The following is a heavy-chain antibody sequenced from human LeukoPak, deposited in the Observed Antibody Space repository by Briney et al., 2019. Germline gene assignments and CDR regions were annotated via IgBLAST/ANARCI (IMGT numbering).Heavy chain of an antibody. CDR3: ARSVPSIHYYYYMDV. V-gene: IGHV4-39*01. J-gene: IGHJ6*03. CDR2: IYYSGST. CDR1: GGSISSSSYY. D-gene: IGHD2-2*01. Sequence: SETLSLTCTVSGGSISSSSYYWGWIRQPPGKGLEWIGSIYYSGSTYYNPSLKSRITISVDTSKNQFSLKLSSVTAADTAVYYCARSVPSIHYYYYMDVWGKGTTVTVSS.